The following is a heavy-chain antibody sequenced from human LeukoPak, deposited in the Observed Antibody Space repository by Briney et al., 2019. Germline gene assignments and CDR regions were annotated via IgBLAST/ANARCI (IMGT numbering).Heavy chain of an antibody. J-gene: IGHJ4*02. V-gene: IGHV3-48*03. CDR2: ISSSAGTI. Sequence: GGTLRLSCAASGFTFSGYEMNWVRQAPGKGLEWVSYISSSAGTIYYADSVKGRFTISRDNAKNSLYLQMNSLRAEDTAAYYCARGAPSGILSSSFDYWGQGTLVTVSS. CDR1: GFTFSGYE. CDR3: ARGAPSGILSSSFDY. D-gene: IGHD3-9*01.